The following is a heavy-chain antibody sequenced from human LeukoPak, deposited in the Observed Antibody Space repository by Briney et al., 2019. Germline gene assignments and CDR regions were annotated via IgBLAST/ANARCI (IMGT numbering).Heavy chain of an antibody. V-gene: IGHV3-23*01. CDR3: AKGPDTAMVPVYYFDY. D-gene: IGHD5-18*01. CDR2: ISGSGGST. J-gene: IGHJ4*02. CDR1: GFTFSSYA. Sequence: GGSLRLSCAASGFTFSSYAMSWVRQAPGKGLEWVSAISGSGGSTCYADSVKGRFTISRDNSKNTLYLQMNSLRAEDTAVYYCAKGPDTAMVPVYYFDYWGQGTLVTVSS.